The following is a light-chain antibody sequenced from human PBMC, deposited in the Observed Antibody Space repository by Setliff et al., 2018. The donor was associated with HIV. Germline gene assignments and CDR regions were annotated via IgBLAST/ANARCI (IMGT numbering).Light chain of an antibody. V-gene: IGLV2-14*03. J-gene: IGLJ2*01. CDR2: DVT. Sequence: QSVLTQPASVSGSPGQSITISCTGSSSDVGGYDYVSWYQQHPDKAPKLMIFDVTDRPSGVSNRFSGSKSGNTASLTISGLRAEDEAHYYCSSYGSGDTLLFGAGTKVTVL. CDR1: SSDVGGYDY. CDR3: SSYGSGDTLL.